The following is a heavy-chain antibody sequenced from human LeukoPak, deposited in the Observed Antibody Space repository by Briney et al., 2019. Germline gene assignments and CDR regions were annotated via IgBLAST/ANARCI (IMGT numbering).Heavy chain of an antibody. CDR1: GYTFTGYY. CDR3: ARSYGDYTLDY. Sequence: GASVKVSCMASGYTFTGYYMHWVRQAPGQGLEWMGWINPNSGGTNYAQKFQGRVTMNRDTSISTAYMELSRLRSDDTAVYYCARSYGDYTLDYWGQGTLVTVSS. V-gene: IGHV1-2*02. D-gene: IGHD4-17*01. J-gene: IGHJ4*02. CDR2: INPNSGGT.